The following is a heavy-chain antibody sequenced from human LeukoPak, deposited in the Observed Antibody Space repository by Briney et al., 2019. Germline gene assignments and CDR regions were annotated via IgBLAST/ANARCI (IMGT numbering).Heavy chain of an antibody. D-gene: IGHD2-15*01. CDR1: GFTFSSYS. CDR3: AKDGSGVVAATDY. CDR2: ISYDGSNK. V-gene: IGHV3-30*18. Sequence: GGSLRLSCAASGFTFSSYSMNWVRQAPGKGLEWVAVISYDGSNKYYADSVKGRFTISRDNSKNTLYLQMNSLRAEDTAVYYCAKDGSGVVAATDYWGQGTLVTVSS. J-gene: IGHJ4*02.